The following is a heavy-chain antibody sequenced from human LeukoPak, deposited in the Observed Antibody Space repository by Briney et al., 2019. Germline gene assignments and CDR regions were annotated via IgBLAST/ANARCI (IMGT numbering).Heavy chain of an antibody. CDR1: GFTLSRYS. Sequence: GGSLRLSCAASGFTLSRYSMNWVRQAPGKGLEWVSSISSSSSYIYYGDSVKGRFTISRDNAKNSLYLQINSLRAEDRAVYYCARGGNLYCRATSCYDFDFRGEGTLVTAST. CDR3: ARGGNLYCRATSCYDFDF. CDR2: ISSSSSYI. V-gene: IGHV3-21*01. D-gene: IGHD2-2*01. J-gene: IGHJ4*02.